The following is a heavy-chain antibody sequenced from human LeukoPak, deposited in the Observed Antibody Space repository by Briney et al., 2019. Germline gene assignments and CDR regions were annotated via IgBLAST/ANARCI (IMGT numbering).Heavy chain of an antibody. CDR3: AAEWELEKGGAFDI. CDR1: GFTFSSYA. D-gene: IGHD1-26*01. J-gene: IGHJ3*02. CDR2: ISYDGSNK. Sequence: GGSLRLSCAASGFTFSSYAMHWVRQAPGKGLEWVAVISYDGSNKYYADSVKGRFTISRDNSKNTLYLQMNSLRAEDTAVYYCAAEWELEKGGAFDIWGQGTMVTVSS. V-gene: IGHV3-30-3*01.